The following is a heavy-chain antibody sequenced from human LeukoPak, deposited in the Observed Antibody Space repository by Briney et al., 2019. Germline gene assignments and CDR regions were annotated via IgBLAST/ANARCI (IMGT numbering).Heavy chain of an antibody. J-gene: IGHJ6*02. CDR3: ARDKKGGNYYGSGRFYYYYGMDV. Sequence: PGGSLRLSCAASGFTFSSYSMNWVRQAPGKGLEWVSSISSSSSYTYYADSVKGRFTISRDNAKNSLYLQMNSLRAEDTAVYYCARDKKGGNYYGSGRFYYYYGMDVWGQGTTVTVSS. D-gene: IGHD3-10*01. CDR2: ISSSSSYT. CDR1: GFTFSSYS. V-gene: IGHV3-21*01.